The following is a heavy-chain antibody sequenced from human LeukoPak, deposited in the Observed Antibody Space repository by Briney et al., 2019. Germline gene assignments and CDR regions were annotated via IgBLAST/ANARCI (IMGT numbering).Heavy chain of an antibody. CDR2: INAGNGNT. V-gene: IGHV1-3*01. D-gene: IGHD3-10*01. Sequence: GASVKVSCKASGYTFTSYAMHWVRQAPGQRLEWMGWINAGNGNTKYSQKFQGRVTITRDTSASTAYMELSSLRSEDTAVYYCARARFVYGSSPPIGYWGQGTLVTVSS. J-gene: IGHJ4*02. CDR1: GYTFTSYA. CDR3: ARARFVYGSSPPIGY.